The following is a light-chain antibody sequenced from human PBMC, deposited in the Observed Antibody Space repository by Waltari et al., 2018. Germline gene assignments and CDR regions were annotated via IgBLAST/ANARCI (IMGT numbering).Light chain of an antibody. V-gene: IGLV1-44*01. CDR3: AAWDDSLNGVI. CDR1: GSNIGTHC. Sequence: QSVLTQPPSTSGTPGQRVTIPCSGSGSNIGTHCVKWYQQLPGTAPKLLIYSDNHRPSGVPDRFSGYKSGTSASLAISGLQAEDEADYYCAAWDDSLNGVIFGGGTKLTVL. J-gene: IGLJ2*01. CDR2: SDN.